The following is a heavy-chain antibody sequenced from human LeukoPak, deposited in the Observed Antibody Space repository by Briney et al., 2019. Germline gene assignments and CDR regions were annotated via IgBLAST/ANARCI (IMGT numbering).Heavy chain of an antibody. CDR2: ISAYNGNT. CDR1: GYTFTSYG. D-gene: IGHD2-15*01. J-gene: IGHJ4*02. Sequence: ASVTVSCKVSGYTFTSYGISWVRQAPGQGLEWMGWISAYNGNTNYAQKLQGRVTMTTDTSTSTAYMELSSLRSEDTAVYYCAIAWGRYCSGGSCYGGWGQGTLVTVSS. V-gene: IGHV1-18*01. CDR3: AIAWGRYCSGGSCYGG.